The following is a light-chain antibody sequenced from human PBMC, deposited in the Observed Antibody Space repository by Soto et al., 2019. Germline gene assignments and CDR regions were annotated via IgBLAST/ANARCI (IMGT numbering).Light chain of an antibody. J-gene: IGLJ1*01. CDR3: SSFAVSNSFV. V-gene: IGLV2-8*01. Sequence: QSVLTQPPSASGSPGQSVTISCTGTSNDVGGYNYVSWYQQHPGKAPKLMIYEVNKRPSGVPDRFSGSKSGNTASLTVSGLQAEYEADYYCSSFAVSNSFVFGTGTKVTVL. CDR2: EVN. CDR1: SNDVGGYNY.